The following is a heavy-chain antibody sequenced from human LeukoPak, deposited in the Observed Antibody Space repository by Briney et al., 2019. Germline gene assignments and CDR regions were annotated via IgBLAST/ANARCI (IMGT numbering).Heavy chain of an antibody. CDR1: GFTFSDYY. CDR2: ISSSGSTI. CDR3: ARVQPHYYDSSGYPPDY. D-gene: IGHD3-22*01. J-gene: IGHJ4*02. V-gene: IGHV3-11*01. Sequence: PGGSLRLSCAASGFTFSDYYMSWIRQAPGKGLEWVSYISSSGSTIYYADSVKGRFTISRDNAKNSLYLQMNSLRAEDTAVYYCARVQPHYYDSSGYPPDYRGQGTLVTVSS.